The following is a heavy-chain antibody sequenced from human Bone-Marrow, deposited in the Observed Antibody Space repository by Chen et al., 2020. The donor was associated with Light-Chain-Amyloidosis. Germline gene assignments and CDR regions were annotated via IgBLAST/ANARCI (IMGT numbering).Heavy chain of an antibody. CDR3: PREWVAIGWYPRYFDL. D-gene: IGHD6-19*01. Sequence: VQLVESGGGVVQPGRSLRLSCAASGFTSSSYDIHWVRQSAGKGLEWVALTMHSGNNKYYADSVKGRFPLSRDDSKPPFFLALSLLSSSLPSVSFSPREWVAIGWYPRYFDLWGRGTLVTVSS. CDR2: TMHSGNNK. J-gene: IGHJ2*01. CDR1: GFTSSSYD. V-gene: IGHV3-33*01.